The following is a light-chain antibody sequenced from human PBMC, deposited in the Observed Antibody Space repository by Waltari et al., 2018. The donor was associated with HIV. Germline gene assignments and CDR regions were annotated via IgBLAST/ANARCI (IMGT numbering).Light chain of an antibody. J-gene: IGLJ3*02. CDR1: SNNIGAYA. V-gene: IGLV1-36*01. CDR3: SAWDYSLSARV. Sequence: QSALTQDASVSGTVGQKVTLSCTGDSNNIGAYAVGWYQQISPRAPKTVMFGDSLPSGIPDRFSASKSGTTASLTISGLQPEDEADYYCSAWDYSLSARVFGGGTRLTVL. CDR2: GDS.